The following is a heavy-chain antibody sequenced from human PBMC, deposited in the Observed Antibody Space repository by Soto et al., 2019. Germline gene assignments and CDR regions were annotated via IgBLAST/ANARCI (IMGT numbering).Heavy chain of an antibody. D-gene: IGHD1-7*01. CDR1: GFTFNNYW. CDR2: INLEGSTT. V-gene: IGHV3-74*01. J-gene: IGHJ4*02. Sequence: EVQLVESGGGLVQPGGSLRLSCAASGFTFNNYWMHWGRQAPGKGLVWVARINLEGSTTDYAESVRGRFSISRDNAKNTLYLQINSLRDEDTAVYYCTRERGRNFYGGFDYWGRGTLVTVSP. CDR3: TRERGRNFYGGFDY.